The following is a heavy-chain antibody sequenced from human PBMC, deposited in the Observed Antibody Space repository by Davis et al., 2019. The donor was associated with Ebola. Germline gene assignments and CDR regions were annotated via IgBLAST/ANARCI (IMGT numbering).Heavy chain of an antibody. V-gene: IGHV3-48*03. J-gene: IGHJ4*02. Sequence: GESLKTPCAAPGFTFSSYEMNWVRQAPGQGLEWVSYISSSGSTIYYADSVKGRFTISRDNAKNSLYLQMNSLRAEDTAVYYCARGTSHSSSPDYWGQGTLVTVSS. D-gene: IGHD6-6*01. CDR1: GFTFSSYE. CDR3: ARGTSHSSSPDY. CDR2: ISSSGSTI.